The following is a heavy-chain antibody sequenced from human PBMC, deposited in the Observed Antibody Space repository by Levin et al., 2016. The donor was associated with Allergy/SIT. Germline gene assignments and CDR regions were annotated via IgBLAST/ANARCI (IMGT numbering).Heavy chain of an antibody. CDR1: GFTFSSYS. V-gene: IGHV3-53*01. D-gene: IGHD3-10*01. CDR2: IYSGGST. CDR3: ASTMVRGVETYYYYYYGMDV. Sequence: GGSLRLSCAASGFTFSSYSMNWVRQAPGKGLEWVSVIYSGGSTYYADSVKGRFTISRDNSKNTLYLQMNSLRAEDTAVYYCASTMVRGVETYYYYYYGMDVWGQGTTVTVSS. J-gene: IGHJ6*02.